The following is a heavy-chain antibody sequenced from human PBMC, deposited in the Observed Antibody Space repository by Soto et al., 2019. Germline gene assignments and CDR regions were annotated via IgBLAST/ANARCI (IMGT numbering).Heavy chain of an antibody. D-gene: IGHD1-1*01. J-gene: IGHJ6*02. V-gene: IGHV1-69*12. CDR2: IIPIFGTT. Sequence: QVQLVQSGAEVKKPGSSVKVSCEASGGTFSSYAIDWVRQAPGQGLEWMGGIIPIFGTTNYAQKLQGRVKLTADESTRTAYMELSTLRSEDTAVYYCARGTVTGSEYNYYYYGMDVWGQGTTVTVSS. CDR1: GGTFSSYA. CDR3: ARGTVTGSEYNYYYYGMDV.